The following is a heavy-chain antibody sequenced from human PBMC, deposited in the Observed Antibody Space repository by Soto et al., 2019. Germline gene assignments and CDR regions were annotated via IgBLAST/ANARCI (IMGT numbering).Heavy chain of an antibody. Sequence: SVKVSFKASGGSFSNYIFSWVRQAPGRGLEWMGGTIPIFATAQYAQKLQGRVTITADESTSTVYMDLASLRSDDTAVYYCARGLFGQQWLVGFDTWGQGTLVTVSS. CDR2: TIPIFATA. CDR3: ARGLFGQQWLVGFDT. V-gene: IGHV1-69*13. D-gene: IGHD6-19*01. CDR1: GGSFSNYI. J-gene: IGHJ4*02.